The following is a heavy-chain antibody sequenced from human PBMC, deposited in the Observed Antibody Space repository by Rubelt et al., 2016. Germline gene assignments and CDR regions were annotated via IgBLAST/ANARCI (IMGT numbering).Heavy chain of an antibody. D-gene: IGHD6-6*01. CDR3: ARVDVAARRGY. CDR2: INPRGGP. J-gene: IGHJ4*02. CDR1: GGSFSGYY. V-gene: IGHV4-34*01. Sequence: GGSFSGYYGSWVRQPPGKGLEWIGEINPRGGPDYSPSLQSRVFMSVDSSKNQFFLRLSSVTAADTAGYFCARVDVAARRGYWGQGTLVTVSS.